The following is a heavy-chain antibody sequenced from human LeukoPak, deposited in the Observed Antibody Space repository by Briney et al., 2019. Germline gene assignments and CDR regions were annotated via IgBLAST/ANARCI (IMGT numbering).Heavy chain of an antibody. J-gene: IGHJ5*02. Sequence: SETLSLTCTVSGGSISSYYWSWIRQPPGKGLEWIGYIYYSGSTNYNPSLKSRVTISVDTSKNQFSLKLSSVTAADTAVYYCAGSEETLYDILTGGGKNWFDPWGQGTLVTVSS. D-gene: IGHD3-9*01. V-gene: IGHV4-59*08. CDR1: GGSISSYY. CDR2: IYYSGST. CDR3: AGSEETLYDILTGGGKNWFDP.